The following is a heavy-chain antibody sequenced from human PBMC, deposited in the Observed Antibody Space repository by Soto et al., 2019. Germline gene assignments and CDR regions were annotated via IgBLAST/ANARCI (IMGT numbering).Heavy chain of an antibody. CDR1: GFILSTYA. J-gene: IGHJ6*02. V-gene: IGHV3-30-3*01. D-gene: IGHD2-15*01. CDR3: ARAGCDGGSCYTLVGLRYGMDV. CDR2: ISYDGNNK. Sequence: QVQLVESGGGVVQPGRSLRLSCAASGFILSTYAMYWVRQAPGKGLEWVAVISYDGNNKYYADSVKGRFTISGDNSKNTLYLQMNSLRAGDTAVYYCARAGCDGGSCYTLVGLRYGMDVWGQGTTVTVSS.